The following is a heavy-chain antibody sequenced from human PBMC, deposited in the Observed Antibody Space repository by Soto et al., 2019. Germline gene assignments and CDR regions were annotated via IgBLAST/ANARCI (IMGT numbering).Heavy chain of an antibody. CDR3: ARACVGVAATSVCWFDP. CDR2: INPSGGST. J-gene: IGHJ5*02. CDR1: GYTFTSYY. Sequence: QVQLVQSGAEVKKPGASVKVSCKASGYTFTSYYMHWVRQAPGQGLEWMGIINPSGGSTSYAQKFQGRGTMTRDTSTSTVYRELSSRRSEDTAVYYCARACVGVAATSVCWFDPWGQGTLVTVSS. D-gene: IGHD2-15*01. V-gene: IGHV1-46*01.